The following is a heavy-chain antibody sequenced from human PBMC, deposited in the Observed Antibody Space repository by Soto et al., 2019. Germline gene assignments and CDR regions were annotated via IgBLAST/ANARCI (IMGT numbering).Heavy chain of an antibody. D-gene: IGHD3-10*01. CDR2: ILNDGSNR. V-gene: IGHV3-33*01. Sequence: QVQLVESGGGVVQPGRSLRLSCAASEFTFSNYGMHWVRQAPGKGLEWVAVILNDGSNRYHADSVKDRFTISRDNSKNPRYLQMNGLRAEDTAVYYCARDDEYSGNGMDVWGQGTTVTVS. CDR1: EFTFSNYG. CDR3: ARDDEYSGNGMDV. J-gene: IGHJ6*02.